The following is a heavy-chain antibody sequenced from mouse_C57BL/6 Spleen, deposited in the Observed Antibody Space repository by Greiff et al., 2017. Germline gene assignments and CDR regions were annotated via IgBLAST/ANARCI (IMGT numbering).Heavy chain of an antibody. J-gene: IGHJ4*01. CDR1: GYTFTSYG. Sequence: QVQLQQSGAELARPGASVKLSCKASGYTFTSYGISWVKQRTGQGLEWIGEIYPRSGNTYYNEKFKGKATLIADKSSSTAYMELRSLTSEDSAVXFCARGGGYDYDDGAVYAMDDWGQGTSVTVSS. V-gene: IGHV1-81*01. CDR3: ARGGGYDYDDGAVYAMDD. CDR2: IYPRSGNT. D-gene: IGHD2-4*01.